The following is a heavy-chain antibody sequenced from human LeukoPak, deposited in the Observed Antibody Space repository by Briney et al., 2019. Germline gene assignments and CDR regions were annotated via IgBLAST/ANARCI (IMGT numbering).Heavy chain of an antibody. D-gene: IGHD5-18*01. CDR1: GGSIGSYY. J-gene: IGHJ4*02. CDR2: IHYSGST. Sequence: PSETLSLTCTVSGGSIGSYYWSWIRQPPGKGLEWIGCIHYSGSTNYNPSLKSRLTMSLDTSKNQFSLKLSSVTAADTAVYYCARQGGQLWPRLDQWGRGSLVTVSS. V-gene: IGHV4-59*08. CDR3: ARQGGQLWPRLDQ.